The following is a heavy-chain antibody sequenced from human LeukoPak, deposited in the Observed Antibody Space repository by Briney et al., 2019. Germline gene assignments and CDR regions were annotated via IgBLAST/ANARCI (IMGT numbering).Heavy chain of an antibody. D-gene: IGHD5-12*01. CDR1: GYSISSGYF. V-gene: IGHV4-38-2*02. Sequence: SETLSLTCTVSGYSISSGYFWGWMRQPPGKGLEWIGSIYQSETAHYNPSLKSRVTISVDTSKNQFSLKLRSVMAADTAVYYCARRSGYATWDVWGKGTTVTISS. CDR3: ARRSGYATWDV. J-gene: IGHJ6*04. CDR2: IYQSETA.